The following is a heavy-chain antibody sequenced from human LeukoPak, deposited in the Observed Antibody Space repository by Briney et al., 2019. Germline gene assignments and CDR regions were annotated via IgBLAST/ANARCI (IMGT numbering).Heavy chain of an antibody. CDR1: GFTFSNYW. J-gene: IGHJ5*01. V-gene: IGHV3-74*01. CDR3: VRDWDHFDFDS. Sequence: GGPLRLSCAASGFTFSNYWIHWVRQAPGKGLVWVSRINPAGDYGNYADSVKGRFTISRDNAKNTVYLQMNSLRAEDTALFYCVRDWDHFDFDSWGQGTLVTVSS. D-gene: IGHD1-26*01. CDR2: INPAGDYG.